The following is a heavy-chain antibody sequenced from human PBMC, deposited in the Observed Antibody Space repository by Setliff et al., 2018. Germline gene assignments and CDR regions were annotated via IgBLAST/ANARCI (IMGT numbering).Heavy chain of an antibody. CDR1: GGSISSSSYY. J-gene: IGHJ4*02. D-gene: IGHD5-12*01. CDR2: IYYSGST. V-gene: IGHV4-39*07. CDR3: ARGRVEMATITPFDY. Sequence: KPSETLSLTCTVSGGSISSSSYYWGWIRQPPGKGLEWIGSIYYSGSTYYNPSLKSRVTISVDTSKSQFSLKLSSVTAADTAVYYCARGRVEMATITPFDYWGQGTLVTVSS.